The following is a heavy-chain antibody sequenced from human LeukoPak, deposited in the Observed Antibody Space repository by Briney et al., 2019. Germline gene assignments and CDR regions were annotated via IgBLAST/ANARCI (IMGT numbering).Heavy chain of an antibody. CDR1: GFTFSSYW. Sequence: GGSLRLSCAASGFTFSSYWMTWVRQAPGKGLEWVANIKHDGSEKYYVDSVKGRFTISRDNAKNSLYLQMNSLRAEDTAVYYCARALEGITMVRGVITTYNWFDPWGQGTLVTVSS. J-gene: IGHJ5*02. CDR3: ARALEGITMVRGVITTYNWFDP. CDR2: IKHDGSEK. V-gene: IGHV3-7*01. D-gene: IGHD3-10*01.